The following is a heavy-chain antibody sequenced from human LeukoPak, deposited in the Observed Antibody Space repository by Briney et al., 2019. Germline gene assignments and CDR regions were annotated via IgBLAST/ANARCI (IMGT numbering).Heavy chain of an antibody. V-gene: IGHV3-53*01. J-gene: IGHJ3*02. Sequence: PAWSLRLSCVATGFTVSNNFLSWVRPAAGKELEWVAVINSRGSTYYVDSMQGGLPISRDNYKNTLYIKMNSLRAEDTAVYYCARVGKRMTIFGVVIPNAFDIWGQGTMVTVS. CDR2: INSRGST. CDR3: ARVGKRMTIFGVVIPNAFDI. D-gene: IGHD3-3*01. CDR1: GFTVSNNF.